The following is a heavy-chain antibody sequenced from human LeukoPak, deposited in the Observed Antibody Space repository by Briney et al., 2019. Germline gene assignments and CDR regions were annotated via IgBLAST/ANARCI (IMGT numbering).Heavy chain of an antibody. CDR2: SNAGNGNT. Sequence: GASVKVSCKASGYTFTNYAIHWVRQAPGQRLEWMGWSNAGNGNTKYSQEFQGRVTITRDTSASTAYMELTNLRSEDMAVYYCASVPGGLQPYGTDVWGQGTTVTVSS. J-gene: IGHJ6*01. V-gene: IGHV1-3*02. D-gene: IGHD4-11*01. CDR3: ASVPGGLQPYGTDV. CDR1: GYTFTNYA.